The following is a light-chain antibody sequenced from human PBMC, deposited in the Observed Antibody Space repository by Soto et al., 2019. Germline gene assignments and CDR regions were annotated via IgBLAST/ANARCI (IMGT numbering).Light chain of an antibody. V-gene: IGLV2-14*01. Sequence: QSVLTQPASVSGSPGQSITISCTGTSSDVGGYNYVSWYQQHPGKAPKLMIYEVSNRLSGVSNRFSGSKSGNTASLTISGLQAQDEADYYCSSYTRSSTCVVGGGTK. J-gene: IGLJ3*02. CDR3: SSYTRSSTCV. CDR1: SSDVGGYNY. CDR2: EVS.